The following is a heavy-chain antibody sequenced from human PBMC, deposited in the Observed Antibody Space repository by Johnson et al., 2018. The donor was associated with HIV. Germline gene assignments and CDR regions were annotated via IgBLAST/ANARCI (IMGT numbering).Heavy chain of an antibody. CDR2: INWNGGRN. D-gene: IGHD3-9*01. Sequence: VQLVESGGSVVRPGGSLRLSCVGSGFTFDDYDMTWVRQSPGKGLEWVSGINWNGGRNGYADYGEGRCTISSENAKNSLSLQMNKLGVEDTAVYYCARGYILTGYSGALDMWGQGTMVTVSS. CDR3: ARGYILTGYSGALDM. CDR1: GFTFDDYD. V-gene: IGHV3-20*04. J-gene: IGHJ3*02.